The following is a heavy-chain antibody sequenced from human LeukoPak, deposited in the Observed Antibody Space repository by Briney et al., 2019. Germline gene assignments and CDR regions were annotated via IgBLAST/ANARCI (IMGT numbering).Heavy chain of an antibody. V-gene: IGHV4-59*01. J-gene: IGHJ4*02. CDR2: IYYSGST. D-gene: IGHD3-10*01. CDR1: GGSISSYY. Sequence: SETLSLTCTVSGGSISSYYWSWIRQPPGKGLEWIGYIYYSGSTNYNPSLKSRVTISVDTSKNQFSLKLSSVTAADTAVYYCASLRKLWFGESPSSLDYWGQGTLVTVSS. CDR3: ASLRKLWFGESPSSLDY.